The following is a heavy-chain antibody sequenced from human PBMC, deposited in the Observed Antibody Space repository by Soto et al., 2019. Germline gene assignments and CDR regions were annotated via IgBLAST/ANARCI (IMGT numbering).Heavy chain of an antibody. CDR3: ARDSYYYDSSGPINGMDV. Sequence: ASVKVSCKASGSTFTSYGISWVRQTPGQGLEWMGWISAYNGNTNYAQKLQGRVTMTTDTSTSTAYMELRSLRSDDTAVYYCARDSYYYDSSGPINGMDVWGQGTTVTVSS. D-gene: IGHD3-22*01. V-gene: IGHV1-18*01. CDR2: ISAYNGNT. CDR1: GSTFTSYG. J-gene: IGHJ6*02.